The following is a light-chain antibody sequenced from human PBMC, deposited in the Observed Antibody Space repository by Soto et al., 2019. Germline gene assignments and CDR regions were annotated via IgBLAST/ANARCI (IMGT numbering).Light chain of an antibody. V-gene: IGKV1-5*03. Sequence: DIQMTQSPSTLSASVGDRVTITCRASQSISSWLAWYQQKPGKAPKLLIYKASTLESGVPSRFSGSGSGTEFTLTSSSLQPDDFASYYRQQYNGYSFGQGTKVEIK. CDR3: QQYNGYS. J-gene: IGKJ1*01. CDR2: KAS. CDR1: QSISSW.